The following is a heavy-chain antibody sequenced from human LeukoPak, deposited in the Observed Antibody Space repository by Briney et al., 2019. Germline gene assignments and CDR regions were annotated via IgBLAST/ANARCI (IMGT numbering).Heavy chain of an antibody. Sequence: PSQTLSLTCAVSGGSISSGGYSWSWLRQPPGKGLEWIGYIYHSGSTYYNPSLKSRVTISVDRSKNQFSLKLSSVTAADTAVYYCARAKGSGYFDYWGQGTLVTVSS. CDR3: ARAKGSGYFDY. V-gene: IGHV4-30-2*01. CDR1: GGSISSGGYS. D-gene: IGHD3-10*01. J-gene: IGHJ4*02. CDR2: IYHSGST.